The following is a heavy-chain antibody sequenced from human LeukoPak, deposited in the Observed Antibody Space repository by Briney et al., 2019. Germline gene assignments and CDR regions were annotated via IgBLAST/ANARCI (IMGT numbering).Heavy chain of an antibody. D-gene: IGHD4-23*01. V-gene: IGHV4-34*01. CDR2: INHGGST. Sequence: SETLSLTCAVYGGSFSGYYWSWIRQPPGKGLEWIGEINHGGSTNYNPSLKSRLTISVDTSKNQFSLKLSSVTAADTAVYYCARNAGNSDVDYWGQGTLVTVSS. CDR3: ARNAGNSDVDY. J-gene: IGHJ4*02. CDR1: GGSFSGYY.